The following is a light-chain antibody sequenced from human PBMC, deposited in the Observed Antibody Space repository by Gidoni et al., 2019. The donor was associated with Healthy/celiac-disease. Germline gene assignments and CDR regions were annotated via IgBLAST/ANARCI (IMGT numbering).Light chain of an antibody. Sequence: EIVMTQSPATLSVSPGERATLSCRASQSVSSNLAWYQQKPGQAPRLLIYGASTRATGIPARFSGSGSGTEFTLTISSLQSEDFAVYYCQQYNNWLXXXGGTKVEIK. CDR3: QQYNNWLX. J-gene: IGKJ4*01. CDR2: GAS. V-gene: IGKV3-15*01. CDR1: QSVSSN.